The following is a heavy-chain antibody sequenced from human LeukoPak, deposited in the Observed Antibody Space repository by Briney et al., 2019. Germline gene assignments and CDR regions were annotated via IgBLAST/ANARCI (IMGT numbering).Heavy chain of an antibody. Sequence: SETLSLTCAVYGGSFSGYYWSWIRQPPEKGLEWIGEINHSGSTNYNPSLKSRVTISVDTSKNQFSLKLSSVTAADTAVYYCATPTGIAAAGKGSWFDPWGQGTLVTVSS. CDR3: ATPTGIAAAGKGSWFDP. D-gene: IGHD6-13*01. V-gene: IGHV4-34*01. J-gene: IGHJ5*02. CDR2: INHSGST. CDR1: GGSFSGYY.